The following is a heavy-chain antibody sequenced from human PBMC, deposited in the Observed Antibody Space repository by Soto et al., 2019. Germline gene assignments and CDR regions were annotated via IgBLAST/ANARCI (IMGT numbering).Heavy chain of an antibody. V-gene: IGHV4-34*01. CDR3: ARGYCSGGSCFYYFDP. Sequence: PSETLSLTCAVYGGSFSGYYWSWIRQPPGKGLEWIGEINHSGSTNYNPSLKSRVTISVDTSKNQFSLKLSSVTAADTAVYYCARGYCSGGSCFYYFDPWGQGTPVTVSS. J-gene: IGHJ4*02. CDR1: GGSFSGYY. CDR2: INHSGST. D-gene: IGHD2-15*01.